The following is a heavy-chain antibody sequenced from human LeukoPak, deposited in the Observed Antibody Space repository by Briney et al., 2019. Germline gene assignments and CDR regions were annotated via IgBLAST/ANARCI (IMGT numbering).Heavy chain of an antibody. Sequence: ASVKVSCKASGYTFTSYYMHWVRQAPGQGLEWMEIINPSGGSTSYTQKFQGRVTISRDTSANTAYMEVSSLRSEDTAVYYCARGAAEGLDRWGQGTLVTVSS. CDR3: ARGAAEGLDR. CDR2: INPSGGST. V-gene: IGHV1-46*01. D-gene: IGHD6-13*01. CDR1: GYTFTSYY. J-gene: IGHJ5*02.